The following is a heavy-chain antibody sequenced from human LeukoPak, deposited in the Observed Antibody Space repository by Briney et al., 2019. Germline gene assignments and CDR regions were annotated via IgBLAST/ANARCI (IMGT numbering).Heavy chain of an antibody. CDR2: ISSSGSTI. V-gene: IGHV3-48*03. J-gene: IGHJ4*02. CDR1: GFTFSSYE. CDR3: AKGGNYGGNSRLNY. D-gene: IGHD4-23*01. Sequence: GGSLRLSCAASGFTFSSYEMNWVRQAPGKGLEWVSYISSSGSTIYYADSVKGRFTISRDNSKNSLYLQMNSLRTEDTALYYCAKGGNYGGNSRLNYWGQGTLVTVSS.